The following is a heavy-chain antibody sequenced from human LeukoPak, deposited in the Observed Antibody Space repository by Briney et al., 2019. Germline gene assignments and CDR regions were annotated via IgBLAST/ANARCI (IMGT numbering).Heavy chain of an antibody. CDR1: GYTFTSYA. CDR3: ARDGGLYSSSSSWGLFDY. V-gene: IGHV7-4-1*02. CDR2: INTHTGNP. J-gene: IGHJ4*02. D-gene: IGHD6-6*01. Sequence: ASVKVSCKASGYTFTSYAMNWVRQAPGQGLEWMGWINTHTGNPTYAQGFTGRFVFSLDTSVSTAYLQISSLKAEDTAGYYCARDGGLYSSSSSWGLFDYWGQGTLVTVSS.